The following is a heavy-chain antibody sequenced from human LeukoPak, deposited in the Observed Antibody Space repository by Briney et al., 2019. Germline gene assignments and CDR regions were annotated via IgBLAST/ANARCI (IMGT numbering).Heavy chain of an antibody. CDR3: ARVLQNYYHLDV. CDR2: IYDSGSA. CDR1: GFTFSDYY. J-gene: IGHJ6*03. Sequence: GSLRLSCAASGFTFSDYYMSWIRQAPGKGLEWIGFIYDSGSANYRSSLESRVTMTLDTSKNQFSLKLNSVTAADTAVYYCARVLQNYYHLDVWGKGTTVTVSS. D-gene: IGHD3-3*01. V-gene: IGHV4-59*01.